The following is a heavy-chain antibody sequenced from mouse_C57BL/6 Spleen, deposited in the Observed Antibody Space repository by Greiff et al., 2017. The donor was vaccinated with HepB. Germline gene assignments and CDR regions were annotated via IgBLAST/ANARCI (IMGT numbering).Heavy chain of an antibody. CDR1: GYTFTSYW. D-gene: IGHD2-4*01. CDR3: ARGDYDGAY. CDR2: IYPSDSET. V-gene: IGHV1-61*01. Sequence: QVQLQQPGAELVRPGSSVKLSCKASGYTFTSYWMAWVKQRPGQGLEWIGNIYPSDSETHYNQKFKDKATLTVDKSSSTAYMQLSSLTSEDSAVYYCARGDYDGAYWGQGTLVTVSA. J-gene: IGHJ3*01.